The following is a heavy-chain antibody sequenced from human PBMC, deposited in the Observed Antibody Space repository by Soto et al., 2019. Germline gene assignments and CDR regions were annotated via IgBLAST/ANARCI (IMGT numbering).Heavy chain of an antibody. J-gene: IGHJ4*02. CDR1: GGTFSSYA. V-gene: IGHV1-69*01. D-gene: IGHD3-22*01. CDR3: ARARKKSRYYYDSSGYYGYYY. CDR2: IIPIFGTA. Sequence: QVQLVQSGAEVKKPGSSVKVSCKASGGTFSSYAISWVRQAPGQGLEWMGGIIPIFGTANYAQKFQGRVTITEDESTSTAYMELSSLRSEDTAVYYCARARKKSRYYYDSSGYYGYYYWGQGTLVTVSS.